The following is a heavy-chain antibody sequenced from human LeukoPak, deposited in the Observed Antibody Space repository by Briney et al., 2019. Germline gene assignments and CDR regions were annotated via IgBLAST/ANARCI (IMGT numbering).Heavy chain of an antibody. CDR3: ARGRYCSADICTGGDSFDI. CDR2: KYARGSS. CDR1: GGSISNYY. J-gene: IGHJ3*02. Sequence: SETLSLTCTVSGGSISNYYWSWIRQPAGKGLEWIERKYARGSSNYNPPVQSRVTMSVDTSKNQFSLKLRSVTAADTAVYYCARGRYCSADICTGGDSFDIWGQGTMVSVSP. D-gene: IGHD2-15*01. V-gene: IGHV4-4*07.